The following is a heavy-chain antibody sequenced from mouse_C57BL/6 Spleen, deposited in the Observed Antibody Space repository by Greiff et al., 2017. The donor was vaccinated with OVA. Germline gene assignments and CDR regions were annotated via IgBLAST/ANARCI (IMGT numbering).Heavy chain of an antibody. D-gene: IGHD2-4*01. CDR1: GYAFSSSW. CDR3: AREDYDYGYFDY. CDR2: IYPGDGDT. V-gene: IGHV1-82*01. Sequence: QVQLKQSGPELVKPGASVKISCKASGYAFSSSWMNWVKQRPGKGLEWIGRIYPGDGDTNYNGKFKGKATLTADKSSSTAYMQLSSLTSEDSAVYFCAREDYDYGYFDYWGQGTTLTVSS. J-gene: IGHJ2*01.